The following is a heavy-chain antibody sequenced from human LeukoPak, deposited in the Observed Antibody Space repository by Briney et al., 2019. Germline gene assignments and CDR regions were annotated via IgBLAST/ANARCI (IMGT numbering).Heavy chain of an antibody. CDR3: ARQPDIVVVVAATGAFDI. CDR1: GGSFSGYY. CDR2: INHSGST. D-gene: IGHD2-15*01. V-gene: IGHV4-34*01. J-gene: IGHJ3*02. Sequence: SETLSPTCAVYGGSFSGYYWSWIRQPPGKGLEWIGEINHSGSTNYNPSLKSRVTISVDTSKNQFSLKLSSVTAADTAVYYCARQPDIVVVVAATGAFDIWGQGTMVTVSS.